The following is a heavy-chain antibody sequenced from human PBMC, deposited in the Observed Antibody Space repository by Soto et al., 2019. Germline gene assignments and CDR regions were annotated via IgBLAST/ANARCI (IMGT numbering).Heavy chain of an antibody. CDR1: GGSFRGYY. CDR3: SRGLYYYDKIGNSGI. J-gene: IGHJ4*02. Sequence: KASETLSLTCAVYGGSFRGYYWTWIRQPPGKGLEWIGEVDHSGNTRLNASLQSRVTVSLDTSKNHFSLNLISLTAADTAVYYCSRGLYYYDKIGNSGIWGQGTQVTVSS. CDR2: VDHSGNT. V-gene: IGHV4-34*01. D-gene: IGHD3-22*01.